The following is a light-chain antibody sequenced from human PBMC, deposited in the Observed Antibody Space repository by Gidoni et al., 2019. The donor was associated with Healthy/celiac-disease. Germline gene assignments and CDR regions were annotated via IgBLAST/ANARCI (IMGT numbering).Light chain of an antibody. Sequence: EIVFTPSPATLSLSPGERATLSCRASQSVSSYLAWYQQKPCQAPRLLIYDASNRATGIPARFSGSGSGTDVTLTISSREHEDFAVYYCQQRSNWPPALTFGGGTKVEIK. V-gene: IGKV3-11*01. CDR1: QSVSSY. J-gene: IGKJ4*01. CDR2: DAS. CDR3: QQRSNWPPALT.